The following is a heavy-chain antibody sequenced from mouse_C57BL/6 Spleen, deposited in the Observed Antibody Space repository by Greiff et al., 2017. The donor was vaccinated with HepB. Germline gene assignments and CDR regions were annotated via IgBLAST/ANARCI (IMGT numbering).Heavy chain of an antibody. D-gene: IGHD2-5*01. V-gene: IGHV1-54*01. CDR1: GYAFTNYL. J-gene: IGHJ3*01. CDR2: INPGSGGT. Sequence: VKLKQSGAELVRPGTSVKVSCKASGYAFTNYLIEWVKQRPGQGLEWIGVINPGSGGTNYNEKFKGKATLTADKSSSTAYMQLSSLTSEDSAVYFCARSEYSNSWFAYWGQGTLVTVSA. CDR3: ARSEYSNSWFAY.